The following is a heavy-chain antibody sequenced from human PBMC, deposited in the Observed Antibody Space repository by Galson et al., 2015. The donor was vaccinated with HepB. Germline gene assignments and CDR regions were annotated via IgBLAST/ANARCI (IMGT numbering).Heavy chain of an antibody. CDR3: ARASGHSSGWLVY. J-gene: IGHJ4*02. CDR2: IYYSGNT. D-gene: IGHD6-19*01. CDR1: GGSISSSSYF. V-gene: IGHV4-39*01. Sequence: ETLSLTCTVSGGSISSSSYFWGWIRQPPGKGLEWIGSIYYSGNTYYNPSLKSRVTISVDTSKNQFSVRLSSVTAADTAVYYCARASGHSSGWLVYWGQGTLVTVSS.